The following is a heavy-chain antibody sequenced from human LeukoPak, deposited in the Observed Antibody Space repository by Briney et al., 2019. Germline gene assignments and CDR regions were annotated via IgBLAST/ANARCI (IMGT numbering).Heavy chain of an antibody. CDR2: VSDSGSNT. J-gene: IGHJ4*02. D-gene: IGHD4-17*01. V-gene: IGHV3-23*01. CDR1: GFTFSNRA. CDR3: AKSQNGDYFDY. Sequence: GGSLRLSCAASGFTFSNRAMTWVRQAPGKGLEWVSSVSDSGSNTYYADSVKGRFTISRDNSKNTLYLQMNSLRAEDTAVYYCAKSQNGDYFDYWGQGTLVTVSS.